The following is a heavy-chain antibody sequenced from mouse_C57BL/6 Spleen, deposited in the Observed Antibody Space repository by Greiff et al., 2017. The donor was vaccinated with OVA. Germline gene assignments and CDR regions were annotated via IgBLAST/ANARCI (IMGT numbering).Heavy chain of an antibody. Sequence: VQLQQSGPGLVAPSQSLSITCTVSGFSLTSYGVDWVRQSPGKGLEWLGVIWGVGSTNYNSALKSRLSISKDNSKNQVFLKMNSLQTDDTAMYYCASGGSSGYPFAYWGQGTLVTVSA. CDR2: IWGVGST. D-gene: IGHD3-2*02. J-gene: IGHJ3*01. CDR3: ASGGSSGYPFAY. CDR1: GFSLTSYG. V-gene: IGHV2-6*01.